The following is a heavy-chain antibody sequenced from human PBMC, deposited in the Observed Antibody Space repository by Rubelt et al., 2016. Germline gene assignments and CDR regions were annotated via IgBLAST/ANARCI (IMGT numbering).Heavy chain of an antibody. CDR1: GFIFTNFA. D-gene: IGHD6-25*01. CDR3: AKPGDFPGYSSAENAFDI. V-gene: IGHV3-23*01. Sequence: EVQLLESGGGLVQPGGSLRLSCAASGFIFTNFALSWVRQAPGKGLEWVSMIRGYGNRIYYADSVKGRFTISRDNSKNTLSLQMNSLRADDTAVYYCAKPGDFPGYSSAENAFDIWGQGAMVTVSS. J-gene: IGHJ3*02. CDR2: IRGYGNRI.